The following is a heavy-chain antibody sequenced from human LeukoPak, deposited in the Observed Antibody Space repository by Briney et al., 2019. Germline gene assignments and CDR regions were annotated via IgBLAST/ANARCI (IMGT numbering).Heavy chain of an antibody. CDR3: ASALATEFDY. Sequence: SQTLSLTCTVSGGSISSGSYYWSWIRQPAGKGLEWIGRIYTSGSTNYNPSLKSRVTISVDTSKNQFSLKLSSVTAADTAVYYCASALATEFDYWGQGTLVTVSS. CDR2: IYTSGST. J-gene: IGHJ4*02. V-gene: IGHV4-61*02. D-gene: IGHD2-21*02. CDR1: GGSISSGSYY.